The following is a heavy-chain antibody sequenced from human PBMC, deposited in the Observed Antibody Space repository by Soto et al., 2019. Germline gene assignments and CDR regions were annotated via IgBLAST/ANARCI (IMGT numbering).Heavy chain of an antibody. J-gene: IGHJ4*02. CDR1: GFTFSDYY. CDR2: ISSSGSTI. V-gene: IGHV3-11*01. D-gene: IGHD3-16*02. Sequence: QVQLVESGGGLVKPGGSLRLSCAASGFTFSDYYMSWIRQAPGKGLEWVSYISSSGSTIYYADSVKGRFTISRDNAKNSLYLQMNSLRAEDTAVYYCARDPGITFGGVIAHLGYYFDYWGQGTLVTVSS. CDR3: ARDPGITFGGVIAHLGYYFDY.